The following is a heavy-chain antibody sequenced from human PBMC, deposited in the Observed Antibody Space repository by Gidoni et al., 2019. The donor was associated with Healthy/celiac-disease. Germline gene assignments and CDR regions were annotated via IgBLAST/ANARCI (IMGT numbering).Heavy chain of an antibody. CDR3: ARAVPLGYSGSGDYFDY. J-gene: IGHJ4*02. CDR1: GGPISSYY. V-gene: IGHV4-59*01. D-gene: IGHD1-26*01. CDR2: IYYSGST. Sequence: QVQLQEPGPGLVKPSETLSLTCTVSGGPISSYYWSWIRQPPGKGLEWIGYIYYSGSTNYNPSLKSRVTISVDTSKNQFSLKLSSVTAADTAVYYCARAVPLGYSGSGDYFDYWGQGTLVTVSS.